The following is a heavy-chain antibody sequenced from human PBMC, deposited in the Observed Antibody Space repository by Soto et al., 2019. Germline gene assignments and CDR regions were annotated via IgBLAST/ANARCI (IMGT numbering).Heavy chain of an antibody. V-gene: IGHV1-46*01. J-gene: IGHJ4*02. Sequence: QVQLVQSGAEVKKPGASVKVSCKASGDTFTDYYIHWVRQAPGQGLEWMGTVNPSGGHTTYAQHFRGRMTMTRDTSTSTLYMELTSLTSEDTAVYYCASGGRVVVVTAALDFWGQGTLVTVSS. CDR2: VNPSGGHT. CDR1: GDTFTDYY. D-gene: IGHD2-21*02. CDR3: ASGGRVVVVTAALDF.